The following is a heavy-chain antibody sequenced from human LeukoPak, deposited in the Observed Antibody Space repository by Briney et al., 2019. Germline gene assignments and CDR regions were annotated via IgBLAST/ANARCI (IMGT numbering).Heavy chain of an antibody. CDR1: GFTFSSYA. V-gene: IGHV3-30-3*01. D-gene: IGHD2-2*01. CDR3: ARGAQSPYCSSTSCSHNWFDP. CDR2: ISYDGSNK. J-gene: IGHJ5*02. Sequence: GGSLRLSCAASGFTFSSYAMHWVRQAPGKGLEWVAVISYDGSNKYYADSVKGRFTISRDNSKNTLYLQMNSLRAEDTAVYYCARGAQSPYCSSTSCSHNWFDPWGQGTLVTVSS.